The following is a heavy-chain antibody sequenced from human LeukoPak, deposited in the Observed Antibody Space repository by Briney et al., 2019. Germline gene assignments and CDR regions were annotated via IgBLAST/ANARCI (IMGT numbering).Heavy chain of an antibody. Sequence: ASVKVSCKASGYTFTDYYMHWVRQTPGQGLEWMGWIISNSGGTEYAQKFQGRVTMTRDTSISTFYMELTRLTSDDTAVYYCTRRYHDILTGYRTENWFAPWGQGTLATLS. CDR3: TRRYHDILTGYRTENWFAP. CDR2: IISNSGGT. V-gene: IGHV1-2*02. CDR1: GYTFTDYY. J-gene: IGHJ5*02. D-gene: IGHD3-9*01.